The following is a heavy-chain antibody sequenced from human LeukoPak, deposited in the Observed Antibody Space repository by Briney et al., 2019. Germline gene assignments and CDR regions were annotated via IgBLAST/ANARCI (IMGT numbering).Heavy chain of an antibody. CDR1: GGSISSGSYY. V-gene: IGHV4-61*02. Sequence: PSETLSLTCTVSGGSISSGSYYWSWIRQPAGKGLEWIGRIYTSGSTNYNPSLKSRVTISVDTSKNQFSLKLSSVTAADTAVYYCARDGGGYCSGGSCGYFDYWGQGTLVTVSS. D-gene: IGHD2-15*01. J-gene: IGHJ4*02. CDR3: ARDGGGYCSGGSCGYFDY. CDR2: IYTSGST.